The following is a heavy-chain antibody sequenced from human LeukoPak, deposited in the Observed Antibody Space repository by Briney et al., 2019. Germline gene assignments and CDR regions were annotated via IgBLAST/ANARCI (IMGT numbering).Heavy chain of an antibody. CDR3: ARRARVGYKNY. V-gene: IGHV4-38-2*02. J-gene: IGHJ4*02. CDR2: IHHSGST. Sequence: SETLSLTCTVSGYSISSGYYWGWIRQPPGKGLEWIGSIHHSGSTYYNPSLKSRVTISVDTSRNQFSLKLSSVTAADTAVYYCARRARVGYKNYWGQGTLVTVSS. D-gene: IGHD5-18*01. CDR1: GYSISSGYY.